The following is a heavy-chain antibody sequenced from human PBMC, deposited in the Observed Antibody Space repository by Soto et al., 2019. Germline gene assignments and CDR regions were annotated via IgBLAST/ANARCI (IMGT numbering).Heavy chain of an antibody. CDR1: GFTFSSYG. D-gene: IGHD2-2*01. Sequence: PGGSLRLSCAASGFTFSSYGMHWVRQAPGKGLEWVALITYDGSNKYFADSVKGRFAISRDNSKNTLYLQMNSLRVEDTALYYCAKRTRSNTVSAWFDPWGQGTLVTVSS. J-gene: IGHJ5*02. CDR2: ITYDGSNK. CDR3: AKRTRSNTVSAWFDP. V-gene: IGHV3-30*18.